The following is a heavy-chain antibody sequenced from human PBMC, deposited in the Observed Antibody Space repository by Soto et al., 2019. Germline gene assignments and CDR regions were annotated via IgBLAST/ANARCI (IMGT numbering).Heavy chain of an antibody. CDR2: INHSGST. V-gene: IGHV4-34*01. CDR1: GGSFSGYY. CDR3: ARVVVPAAMGGWFDP. D-gene: IGHD2-2*01. Sequence: SETLSLTCAVYGGSFSGYYWSWIRQPPGKGLEWIGEINHSGSTNYNPSLKSRVTISVDTSKNQFSLKLSSVTAADTTVYYCARVVVPAAMGGWFDPWGQGTLVTVSS. J-gene: IGHJ5*02.